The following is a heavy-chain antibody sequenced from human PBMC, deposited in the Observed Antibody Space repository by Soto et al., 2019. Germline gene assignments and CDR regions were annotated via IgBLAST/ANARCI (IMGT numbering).Heavy chain of an antibody. Sequence: SLRLSCAASGFTFSSYGMHWVRQAPGKGLEWVAVISYDGSNKYYADSVKGRFTISRDNSKNTLYLQMNSLRAEDTAVYYCAKAQGGSYSYYYYYGMDVWGQGTTVTVSS. CDR1: GFTFSSYG. CDR3: AKAQGGSYSYYYYYGMDV. V-gene: IGHV3-30*18. D-gene: IGHD1-26*01. J-gene: IGHJ6*02. CDR2: ISYDGSNK.